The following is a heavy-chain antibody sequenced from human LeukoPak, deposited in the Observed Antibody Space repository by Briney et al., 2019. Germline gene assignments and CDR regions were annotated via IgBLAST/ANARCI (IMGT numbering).Heavy chain of an antibody. J-gene: IGHJ3*02. CDR3: VRGVTSPLDAFDI. Sequence: PSETLSLTCTVSGGSISSYYWSWVRQPPGKGLEWIGYIYYSGSTNYNPSLKSRVTMSVDTSKNQFSLKLSSVTAADTAVYYCVRGVTSPLDAFDIWGQGTMVTVSS. CDR2: IYYSGST. D-gene: IGHD1-26*01. V-gene: IGHV4-59*01. CDR1: GGSISSYY.